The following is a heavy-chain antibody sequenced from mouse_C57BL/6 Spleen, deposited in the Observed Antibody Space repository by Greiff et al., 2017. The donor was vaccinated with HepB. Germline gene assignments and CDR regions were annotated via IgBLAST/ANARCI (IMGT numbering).Heavy chain of an antibody. CDR3: ARLYYAMDY. CDR2: INPNNGGT. Sequence: EVQLQQSGPELVKPGASVKISCKASGYTFTDYYMNWVKQSHGKSLEWIGDINPNNGGTSYNQKFKGKATLTVDKSSSTAYMELRSLTSEDSAVYYCARLYYAMDYWGQGTSGTVSS. V-gene: IGHV1-26*01. J-gene: IGHJ4*01. CDR1: GYTFTDYY.